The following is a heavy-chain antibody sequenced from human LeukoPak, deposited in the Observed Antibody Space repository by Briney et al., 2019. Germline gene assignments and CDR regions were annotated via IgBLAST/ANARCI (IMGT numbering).Heavy chain of an antibody. V-gene: IGHV4-39*01. CDR1: GASISGSSYY. Sequence: SETLSLTCTVSGASISGSSYYWGWIRQPPGKGLEWIGNIYYSGSTYYNPYLKSRVTISVDTSKKQFSLKLSSVTAADTAVYYCARLFDDYDSSGFSIDYWGQGTLVTVSS. CDR2: IYYSGST. D-gene: IGHD3-22*01. J-gene: IGHJ4*02. CDR3: ARLFDDYDSSGFSIDY.